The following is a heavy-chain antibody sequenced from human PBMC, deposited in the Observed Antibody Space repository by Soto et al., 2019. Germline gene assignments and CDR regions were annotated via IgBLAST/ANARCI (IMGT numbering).Heavy chain of an antibody. CDR3: ARDRALRELSYYYGMDV. V-gene: IGHV1-18*04. D-gene: IGHD1-7*01. CDR2: ISAYNGNT. J-gene: IGHJ6*02. Sequence: ASVKVSCKASGYTFTSYGISWVRQAPGQGLEWMGWISAYNGNTNYAQKLQGRVTMTTDTSTSTAYMELRRLRSDDTAVYYGARDRALRELSYYYGMDVWGQGTTVTVSS. CDR1: GYTFTSYG.